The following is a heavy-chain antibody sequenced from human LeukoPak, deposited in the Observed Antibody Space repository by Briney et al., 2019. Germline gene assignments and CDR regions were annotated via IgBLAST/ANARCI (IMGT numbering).Heavy chain of an antibody. D-gene: IGHD6-19*01. J-gene: IGHJ4*02. Sequence: PSQTLSLTCDISGDSVSSNSAAWNWIRQSPSRGLEWLGRTYYRSKWYSDYAVSVESRITINPDTSKNQFSLQLNSVTPGDTAVYYCARAIAVAGQPFDYWGQGTLVTVSS. CDR2: TYYRSKWYS. CDR1: GDSVSSNSAA. CDR3: ARAIAVAGQPFDY. V-gene: IGHV6-1*01.